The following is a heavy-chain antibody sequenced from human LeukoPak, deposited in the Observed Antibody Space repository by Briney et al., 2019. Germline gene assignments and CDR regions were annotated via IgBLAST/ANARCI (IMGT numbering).Heavy chain of an antibody. CDR3: ARLNDIVVVPAAIDY. Sequence: ASVKVSFKASGGTFSSYAISWVRQAPGQGLEWMGGIIPIFGTANYARKFQGRVTITADESTSTAYMELSSLRSEDTAAYYCARLNDIVVVPAAIDYWGQGTLVTVSS. D-gene: IGHD2-2*01. V-gene: IGHV1-69*01. CDR2: IIPIFGTA. CDR1: GGTFSSYA. J-gene: IGHJ4*02.